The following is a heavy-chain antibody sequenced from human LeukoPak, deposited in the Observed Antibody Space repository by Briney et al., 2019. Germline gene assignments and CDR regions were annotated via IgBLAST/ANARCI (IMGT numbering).Heavy chain of an antibody. J-gene: IGHJ4*02. V-gene: IGHV3-48*04. CDR3: ARDTIQPGLIDD. CDR1: GFSLSLYA. Sequence: QAGGSLRLSCAASGFSLSLYAMNWVRQAPGKGLEWISYINSGGDDIHYAASVRGRFTISRDDAGNTLFLQLSSLRAEDTAVYYCARDTIQPGLIDDWGQGTLVTVSS. CDR2: INSGGDDI. D-gene: IGHD2-2*01.